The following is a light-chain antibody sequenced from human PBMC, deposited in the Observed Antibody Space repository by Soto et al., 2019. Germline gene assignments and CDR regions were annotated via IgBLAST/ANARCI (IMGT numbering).Light chain of an antibody. CDR3: QQYGTSPAT. CDR1: QGIGDT. CDR2: DTS. V-gene: IGKV3-15*01. Sequence: EVVMTQSPATLSVSPGEGVTLSCRANQGIGDTLAWYQHKPGQTPRLLIYDTSTRATGVPARFSGSGSGTDFTLTISSLEPEDFAVYYCQQYGTSPATFGQGTKVDI. J-gene: IGKJ1*01.